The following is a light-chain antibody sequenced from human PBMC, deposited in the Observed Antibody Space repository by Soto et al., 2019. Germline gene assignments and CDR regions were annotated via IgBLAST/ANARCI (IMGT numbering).Light chain of an antibody. J-gene: IGKJ1*01. CDR3: QQYGSSRT. CDR2: GAS. V-gene: IGKV3-20*01. Sequence: EIVMTQSPGTLSVSPGETATLPCRASQSINLGLAWYRQKPGQAPRLLIYGASTRATGIPDRFSGSGSGTDFTLIISRLEPEDFAVYYCQQYGSSRTFGQGTKVHIK. CDR1: QSINLG.